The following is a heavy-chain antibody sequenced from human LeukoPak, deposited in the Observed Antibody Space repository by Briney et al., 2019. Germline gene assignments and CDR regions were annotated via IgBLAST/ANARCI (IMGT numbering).Heavy chain of an antibody. CDR3: ARSGGDFYDSSGYGVIDY. Sequence: PGGSLRLSCEASGFSFGSYGMHWVRQAPGKGLEWVAAIWYDGSNKYQRDSLKGRFTTSRDNSKSTLYLQMNSLRVDDTAVYHCARSGGDFYDSSGYGVIDYWGRGTLVTVSS. V-gene: IGHV3-33*01. D-gene: IGHD3-22*01. CDR1: GFSFGSYG. J-gene: IGHJ4*02. CDR2: IWYDGSNK.